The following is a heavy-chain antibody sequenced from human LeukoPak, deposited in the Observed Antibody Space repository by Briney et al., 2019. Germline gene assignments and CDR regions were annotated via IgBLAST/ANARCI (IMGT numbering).Heavy chain of an antibody. Sequence: GGSLRLFCAASGFTFSSYSMNWVRQARGKGLEWVSSISSSSSYIYYADSVKGRFTISRDNAKNSLYLQMNSLRDEDTAVYYCASRGYSYGFDDYWAREPWSPSPQ. CDR1: GFTFSSYS. V-gene: IGHV3-21*01. D-gene: IGHD5-18*01. CDR2: ISSSSSYI. J-gene: IGHJ4*02. CDR3: ASRGYSYGFDDY.